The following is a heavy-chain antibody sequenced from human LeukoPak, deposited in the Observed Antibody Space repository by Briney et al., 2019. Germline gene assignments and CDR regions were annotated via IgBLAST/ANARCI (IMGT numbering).Heavy chain of an antibody. D-gene: IGHD3-10*01. V-gene: IGHV4-4*02. Sequence: SETLSLTCGVSGGSISSNNWWSWVRQPPGKGLEWIGQIYHSGSTNYNPSLKSRVTISVDKSKNQFSLQLSSVTAADTAVYYCARHLHGSDVFEIWGQGTMVTVSS. CDR1: GGSISSNNW. J-gene: IGHJ3*02. CDR2: IYHSGST. CDR3: ARHLHGSDVFEI.